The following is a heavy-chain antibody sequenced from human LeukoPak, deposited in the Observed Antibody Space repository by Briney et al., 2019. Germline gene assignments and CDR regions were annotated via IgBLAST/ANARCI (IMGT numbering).Heavy chain of an antibody. CDR1: GGSISSYY. V-gene: IGHV4-59*12. Sequence: SETLCLTCTASGGSISSYYWSWIRQPPGKGLEWIGYIYYSGSTNYNPALKSRVTISVDTSKNQFSLQLSSVTAADTAVYYCARSKSWLWFGELSSNWFDPWGQGTLVTVSS. CDR3: ARSKSWLWFGELSSNWFDP. CDR2: IYYSGST. J-gene: IGHJ5*02. D-gene: IGHD3-10*01.